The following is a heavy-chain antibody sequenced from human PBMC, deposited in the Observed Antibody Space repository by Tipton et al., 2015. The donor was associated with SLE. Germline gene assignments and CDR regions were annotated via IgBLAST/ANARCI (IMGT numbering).Heavy chain of an antibody. D-gene: IGHD6-19*01. CDR3: ASSPPNQWLAYYFDY. CDR2: IYDSGST. V-gene: IGHV4-59*01. Sequence: TLSLTCTVSGGSISSYHWSWIRQPPGKGLEWIGYIYDSGSTNYNPSLKSRVTISVDTSKNQFSLKLSSVTAADTAVYYCASSPPNQWLAYYFDYWGQGTLVTVSS. J-gene: IGHJ4*02. CDR1: GGSISSYH.